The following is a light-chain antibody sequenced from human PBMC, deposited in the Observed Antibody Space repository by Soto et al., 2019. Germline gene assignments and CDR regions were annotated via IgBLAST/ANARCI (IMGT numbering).Light chain of an antibody. CDR3: CSYAGSSTWDVV. CDR2: EGT. J-gene: IGLJ2*01. CDR1: SSDVGSYNL. Sequence: QSALTQPPSVSGSPGQSITISCTGTSSDVGSYNLVSWYQQHPGKAPKLMIYEGTKRPSGVSNRFSGSKSGNTASLTISGLQAEDEADYYCCSYAGSSTWDVVFGGGTKLTVL. V-gene: IGLV2-23*01.